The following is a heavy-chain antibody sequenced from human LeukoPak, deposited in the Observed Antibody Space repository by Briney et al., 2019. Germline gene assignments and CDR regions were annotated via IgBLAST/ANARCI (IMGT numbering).Heavy chain of an antibody. D-gene: IGHD6-13*01. V-gene: IGHV3-48*03. J-gene: IGHJ4*02. CDR3: VRGVYRSSWWV. CDR2: ISNSGSTI. Sequence: GGSLRLSCAASGFTLSSYEMNWVRQAPGKGLEWVSYISNSGSTIYYADSVKGRFTISRDNAKNSLYLQMNSLRAEDTAVYCCVRGVYRSSWWVWGQGTLVTVSS. CDR1: GFTLSSYE.